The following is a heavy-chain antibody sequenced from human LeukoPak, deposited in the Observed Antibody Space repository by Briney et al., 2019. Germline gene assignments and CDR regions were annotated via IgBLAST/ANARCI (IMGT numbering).Heavy chain of an antibody. V-gene: IGHV3-30*18. CDR1: GFTFSSSG. CDR2: ISYDGSNK. J-gene: IGHJ4*02. CDR3: AKEYCSNSVCHSLDY. D-gene: IGHD2-8*01. Sequence: GGSLRLSCAASGFTFSSSGMHWVRQAPGKGLEWVAVISYDGSNKYYADSVKGRFTFSRDNSKNTLYLQMNSLRDEDTAVYYCAKEYCSNSVCHSLDYWGQGTLVTVSS.